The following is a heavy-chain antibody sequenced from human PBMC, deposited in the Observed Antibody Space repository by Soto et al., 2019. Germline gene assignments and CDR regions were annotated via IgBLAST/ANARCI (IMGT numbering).Heavy chain of an antibody. V-gene: IGHV1-46*02. CDR3: AKRRGVGLTRSSFDY. CDR2: IDPSGGDT. D-gene: IGHD1-26*01. Sequence: QVQLVQSGAEVRKPGASVKVSCKASGYTFNRHYIQWVRQAPGQGLEWMGMIDPSGGDTNYAKKFQCRVTLTSDTSTSTVYMELSSLRSEDTAVYYYAKRRGVGLTRSSFDYWGPGTLVIVSS. CDR1: GYTFNRHY. J-gene: IGHJ4*02.